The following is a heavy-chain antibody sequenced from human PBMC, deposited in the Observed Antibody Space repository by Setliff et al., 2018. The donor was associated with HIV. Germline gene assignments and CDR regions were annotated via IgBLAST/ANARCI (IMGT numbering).Heavy chain of an antibody. D-gene: IGHD6-13*01. CDR2: IGRDGTVA. V-gene: IGHV3-74*01. J-gene: IGHJ4*02. CDR3: GRDVHDAAADN. CDR1: GFTFSSYA. Sequence: GGSLRLSCAASGFTFSSYAMSWVRQAPGRGLEWVSRIGRDGTVANYADSVKGRFTISRDNARNTLFLQMNSLGVEDTALYYCGRDVHDAAADNWGRGTLVTVSS.